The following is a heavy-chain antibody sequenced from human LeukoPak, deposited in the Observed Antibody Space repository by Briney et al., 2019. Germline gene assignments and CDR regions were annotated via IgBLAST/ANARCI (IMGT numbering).Heavy chain of an antibody. D-gene: IGHD6-13*01. V-gene: IGHV3-33*01. CDR3: ARPGAAAGISGYFDY. CDR2: IWYDGSNK. CDR1: GFTFSSYG. J-gene: IGHJ4*02. Sequence: PGGSLRLSCAASGFTFSSYGMHWVRQAPGKGLEWVAVIWYDGSNKYYADSVKGRFTISRDNSKNTLYLQMDSLRAEDTAVYYCARPGAAAGISGYFDYWGQGTLVTVSS.